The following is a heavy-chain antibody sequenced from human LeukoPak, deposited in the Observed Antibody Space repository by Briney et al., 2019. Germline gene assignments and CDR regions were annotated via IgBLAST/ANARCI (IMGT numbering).Heavy chain of an antibody. J-gene: IGHJ6*02. CDR3: ARDSSIVVVPANYGMDV. D-gene: IGHD2-2*01. CDR2: INHSGST. V-gene: IGHV4-34*01. Sequence: PSESLSLTCSVDVRSFSDYYGSWIRQPPWKGLEWMAEINHSGSTNYNPSLKSRVTISVDTSKNQFSLKLSSVTAADTAVYYCARDSSIVVVPANYGMDVWGQGTTVTVSS. CDR1: VRSFSDYY.